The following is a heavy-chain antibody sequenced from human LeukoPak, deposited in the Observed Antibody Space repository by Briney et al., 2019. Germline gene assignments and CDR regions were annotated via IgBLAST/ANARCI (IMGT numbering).Heavy chain of an antibody. CDR2: INHSGST. Sequence: SETLSFTCAVYGGSFSGYYWSWIRQPPGKGLEWIGEINHSGSTNYNPSLKSRVTISVDTSKNQFSLKLSSVTAADTAVYYCARGYFRRGSLGYWGQGTLVTVSS. CDR1: GGSFSGYY. V-gene: IGHV4-34*01. CDR3: ARGYFRRGSLGY. D-gene: IGHD2-21*01. J-gene: IGHJ4*02.